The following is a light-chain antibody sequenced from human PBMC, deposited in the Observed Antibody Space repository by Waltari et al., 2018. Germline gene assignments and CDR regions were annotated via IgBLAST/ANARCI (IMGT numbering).Light chain of an antibody. CDR1: QSVSRA. V-gene: IGKV3-20*01. CDR2: GAS. CDR3: QHYLRLPVT. J-gene: IGKJ1*01. Sequence: IVLTQSPGTLSLSLGERATVSCRASQSVSRALAWYQQKPGQAPRLLIYGASTRATGIPDRFSGSGSGTDFSLTISRLEPDDFAVYYCQHYLRLPVTFGQG.